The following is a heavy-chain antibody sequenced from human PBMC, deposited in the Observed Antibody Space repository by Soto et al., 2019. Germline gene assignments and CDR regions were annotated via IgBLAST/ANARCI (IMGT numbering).Heavy chain of an antibody. Sequence: GASVKVSCKASGGTFSSCAISWVRQAPGQGLEWMGGIIPIFGTANYAQKFQGRVTITADKSTSTAYMELSSLRSEDTAVYYCARGTPGIFGVVILPKYYYYGMDVWGQGTTVTVSS. J-gene: IGHJ6*02. V-gene: IGHV1-69*06. CDR1: GGTFSSCA. CDR3: ARGTPGIFGVVILPKYYYYGMDV. CDR2: IIPIFGTA. D-gene: IGHD3-3*01.